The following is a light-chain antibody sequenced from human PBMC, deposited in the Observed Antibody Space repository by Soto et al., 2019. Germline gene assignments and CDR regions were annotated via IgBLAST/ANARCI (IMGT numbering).Light chain of an antibody. CDR2: EVT. Sequence: QSALTQPASVSGSPGQSITIPCTGTSGDIGNYNAVSWYQQHPGKAPKLIIYEVTDRPSGVSNRFSGSKSGNTASLTISGLQAEDEAEYYCSSYTNINTRACVFGTGTKLTVL. CDR1: SGDIGNYNA. V-gene: IGLV2-14*01. J-gene: IGLJ1*01. CDR3: SSYTNINTRACV.